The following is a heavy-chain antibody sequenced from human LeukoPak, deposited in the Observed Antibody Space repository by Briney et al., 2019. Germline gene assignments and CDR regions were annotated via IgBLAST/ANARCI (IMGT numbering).Heavy chain of an antibody. CDR3: ARSMRYCSSTSCFTGLAV. Sequence: ASVKVSCKASGYTFTGYYMHWVRQAPGQGLEWMGWINPNSGGTNYAQKFQGRVTMTRDTSISTAYMELSRLRSDDTAVYYCARSMRYCSSTSCFTGLAVWGQGTRVTVSS. CDR2: INPNSGGT. D-gene: IGHD2-2*02. CDR1: GYTFTGYY. V-gene: IGHV1-2*02. J-gene: IGHJ6*02.